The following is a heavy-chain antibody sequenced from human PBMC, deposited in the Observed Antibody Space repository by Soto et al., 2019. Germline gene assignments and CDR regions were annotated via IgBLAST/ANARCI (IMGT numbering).Heavy chain of an antibody. J-gene: IGHJ4*02. CDR2: ISSSSTI. V-gene: IGHV3-48*01. CDR3: ARGPLWGSYRYYFDY. CDR1: GFTFSSYS. D-gene: IGHD3-16*02. Sequence: GGSLRLSCAASGFTFSSYSMNWVRQAPGKGLEWVSYISSSSTIYYADSVKGRFTISRDNAKNSLYLQMNSLRAEDTAVYYCARGPLWGSYRYYFDYWGQGTLVTVSS.